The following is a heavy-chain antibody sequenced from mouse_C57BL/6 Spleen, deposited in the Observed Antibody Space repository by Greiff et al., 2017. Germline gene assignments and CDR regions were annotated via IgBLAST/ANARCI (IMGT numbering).Heavy chain of an antibody. CDR1: GFTFSDYG. CDR3: AREFYYYGSWYFDV. D-gene: IGHD1-1*01. J-gene: IGHJ1*03. V-gene: IGHV5-17*01. CDR2: ISSGSSTI. Sequence: DVMLVESGGGLVKPGGSLKLSCAASGFTFSDYGMHWVRQAPEKGLEWVAYISSGSSTIYYADTVKGRFTISRDNAKNTLFLQMTSLRSEDTAMYYCAREFYYYGSWYFDVWGTGTTVTVSS.